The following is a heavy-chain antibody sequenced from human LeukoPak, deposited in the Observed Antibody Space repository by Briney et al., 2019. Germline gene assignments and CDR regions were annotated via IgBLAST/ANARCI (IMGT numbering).Heavy chain of an antibody. CDR3: ATHLARVGGSYGFDS. CDR2: IYHSGST. D-gene: IGHD1-26*01. J-gene: IGHJ4*02. Sequence: SETLSLTCTVSGGSISSGGYYWSWIRQPPGKGLEWIGYIYHSGSTYYNPSLKSRVTISVDRSKNQFSLKLSSVTAADTAVYYCATHLARVGGSYGFDSWGQGTLVTVSS. V-gene: IGHV4-30-2*01. CDR1: GGSISSGGYY.